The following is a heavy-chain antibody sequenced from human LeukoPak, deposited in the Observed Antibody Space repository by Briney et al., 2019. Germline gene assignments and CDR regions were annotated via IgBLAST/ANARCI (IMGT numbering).Heavy chain of an antibody. CDR3: ARAGTGLDY. CDR1: GFTFSNYW. D-gene: IGHD2-8*02. J-gene: IGHJ4*02. V-gene: IGHV3-7*01. Sequence: GGSLRLSCAAFGFTFSNYWMNWVRQAPGKGLEWVAIIKLDGSVKYYVDSVKGRFSISRDNAKNSVYLQMNNLRAEDTAVYYCARAGTGLDYWGQGTLVTVSS. CDR2: IKLDGSVK.